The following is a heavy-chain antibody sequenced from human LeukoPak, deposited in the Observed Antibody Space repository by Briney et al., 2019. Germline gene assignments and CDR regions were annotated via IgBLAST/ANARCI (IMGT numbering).Heavy chain of an antibody. J-gene: IGHJ4*02. Sequence: ASVKVSCKASGYTFTSYDINWVRQATGQGLEWMGWMNPNSGNTGYAQKFQGRVTMTRNTSISTAYMELSSLRSDDTAVYYCARDLGGSYYFNYWGQGTLVTVSS. D-gene: IGHD1-26*01. V-gene: IGHV1-8*01. CDR1: GYTFTSYD. CDR2: MNPNSGNT. CDR3: ARDLGGSYYFNY.